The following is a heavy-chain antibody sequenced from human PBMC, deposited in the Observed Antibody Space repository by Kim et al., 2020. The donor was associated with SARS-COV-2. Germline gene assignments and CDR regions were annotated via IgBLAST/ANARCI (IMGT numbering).Heavy chain of an antibody. CDR1: DASFSAYY. Sequence: SETLSLTCAAYDASFSAYYWTWIRQPPGKGLEWIGEVNHSGSTNYNPSLRSRVTIFVDTSNNHLTLNQNSVTAADTAVYYCARGGMTMVRGVIYFDYWGQGALVTFSS. D-gene: IGHD3-10*01. CDR2: VNHSGST. J-gene: IGHJ4*02. CDR3: ARGGMTMVRGVIYFDY. V-gene: IGHV4-34*01.